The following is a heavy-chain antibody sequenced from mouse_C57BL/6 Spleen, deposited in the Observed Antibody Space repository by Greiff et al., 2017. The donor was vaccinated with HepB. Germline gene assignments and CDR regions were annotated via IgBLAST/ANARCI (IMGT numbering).Heavy chain of an antibody. CDR1: GFTFTDYY. CDR3: ARYYYGSSYFDY. D-gene: IGHD1-1*01. J-gene: IGHJ2*01. Sequence: EVMLVESGGGLVQPGGSLSLSCAASGFTFTDYYMSWVRQPPGKALEWLGFIRNKANGYTTEYSASVKGRFTISRDNSQSILYLQMNALRAEDSATYYCARYYYGSSYFDYWGQGTTLTVSS. CDR2: IRNKANGYTT. V-gene: IGHV7-3*01.